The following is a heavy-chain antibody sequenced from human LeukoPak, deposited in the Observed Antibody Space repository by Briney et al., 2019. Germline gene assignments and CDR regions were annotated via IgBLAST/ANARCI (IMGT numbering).Heavy chain of an antibody. V-gene: IGHV4-59*01. CDR2: IHYTGST. CDR3: ARGGYYGSGNDFRFDP. Sequence: PSETLSPTCAVYGGSFSGYYWSWIRQPPGKGLECIGYIHYTGSTNYNPSLKSRVTISVETSKNQFSLKLKSVTAADTAVYYCARGGYYGSGNDFRFDPWGQGTLVTVSS. D-gene: IGHD3-10*01. J-gene: IGHJ5*02. CDR1: GGSFSGYY.